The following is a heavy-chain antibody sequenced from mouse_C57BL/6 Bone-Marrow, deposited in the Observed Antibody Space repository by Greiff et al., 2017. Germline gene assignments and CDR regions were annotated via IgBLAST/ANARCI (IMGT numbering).Heavy chain of an antibody. CDR3: ARSGYYSFAY. V-gene: IGHV1-63*01. D-gene: IGHD2-3*01. J-gene: IGHJ3*01. CDR2: IYPGGGYT. Sequence: VMLVESGAELVRPGTSVKMSCKASGYTFTNYWIGWAKQRPGHGLEWIGDIYPGGGYTNYNEKFKGKATLTADKSSSTAYMQFSSLTSEDSAIYYCARSGYYSFAYWGQGTLVTVSA. CDR1: GYTFTNYW.